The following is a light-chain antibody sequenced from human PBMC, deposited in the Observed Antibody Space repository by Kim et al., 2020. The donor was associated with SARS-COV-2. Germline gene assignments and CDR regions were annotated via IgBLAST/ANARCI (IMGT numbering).Light chain of an antibody. J-gene: IGKJ4*01. CDR3: QHYERLPLT. V-gene: IGKV1-33*01. CDR2: DAS. Sequence: GDRVTITCRASQEISNCLPWYQQKPGKAPKLRIYDASNLETGVPSRFSGSESGTEFTLTISSLQPEDIATYYCQHYERLPLTFGGGTKMDIK. CDR1: QEISNC.